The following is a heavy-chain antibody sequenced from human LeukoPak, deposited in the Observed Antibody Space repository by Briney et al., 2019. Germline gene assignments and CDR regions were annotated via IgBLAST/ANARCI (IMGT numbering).Heavy chain of an antibody. V-gene: IGHV4-61*02. CDR1: GGSISSGSYY. CDR3: AGSGGLANTGAVFDY. CDR2: IYTSGST. Sequence: SQTLSLICTVSGGSISSGSYYWSWIRQPAGKGLEWIGRIYTSGSTNYNPSLKSRVTISVDTSKNQFSLKLNSVTAADTAVYYCAGSGGLANTGAVFDYWGQGTLVTVSS. J-gene: IGHJ4*02. D-gene: IGHD3-10*01.